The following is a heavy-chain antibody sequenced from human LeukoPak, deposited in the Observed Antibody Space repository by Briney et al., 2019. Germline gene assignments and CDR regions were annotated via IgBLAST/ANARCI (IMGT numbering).Heavy chain of an antibody. CDR2: INHSGST. J-gene: IGHJ4*02. CDR3: ARRRGDSSGYPFDF. D-gene: IGHD3-22*01. CDR1: GVSFSGYY. Sequence: SETLSLTCAVYGVSFSGYYWSWLRQPPGKGLEWVGEINHSGSTNYNPSLKSRVTISVDTSKNQFSLKLSSVTAADTAVYYCARRRGDSSGYPFDFWGQGTLVTVSS. V-gene: IGHV4-34*01.